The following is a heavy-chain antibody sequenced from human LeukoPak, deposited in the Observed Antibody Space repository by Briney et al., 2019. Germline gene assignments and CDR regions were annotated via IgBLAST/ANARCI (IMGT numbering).Heavy chain of an antibody. CDR3: ARGTYNWNIIDY. J-gene: IGHJ4*02. CDR1: GYRLSTYW. CDR2: MYLGDSDT. Sequence: GESLKISCKGSGYRLSTYWIGWVRQMPGKGLEWMGIMYLGDSDTRYSPSFQGQVTISADKSITTAYLQWSSLKASDTAMYYCARGTYNWNIIDYWGQGTLVTVSS. V-gene: IGHV5-51*01. D-gene: IGHD1/OR15-1a*01.